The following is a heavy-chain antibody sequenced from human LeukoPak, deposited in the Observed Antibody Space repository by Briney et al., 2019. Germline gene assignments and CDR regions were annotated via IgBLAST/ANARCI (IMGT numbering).Heavy chain of an antibody. CDR1: GFTFSNYE. J-gene: IGHJ6*03. D-gene: IGHD3-9*01. CDR2: ISSSGSTI. Sequence: PGGSLRLSCAASGFTFSNYEMNWVRQAPGKGLEWVSYISSSGSTISYADSVKGRFTISRDNAKNSLYLQMNSLRAEDTVVFYCANAAYDILTVYYMDVWGKGTTVTVSS. V-gene: IGHV3-48*03. CDR3: ANAAYDILTVYYMDV.